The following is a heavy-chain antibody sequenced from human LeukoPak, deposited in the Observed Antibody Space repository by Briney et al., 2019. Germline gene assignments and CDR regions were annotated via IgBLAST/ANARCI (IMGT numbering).Heavy chain of an antibody. V-gene: IGHV3-48*03. D-gene: IGHD1-26*01. CDR2: ISSSGSTI. J-gene: IGHJ4*02. CDR3: ASSYSGDYFDY. Sequence: PGGSLRLSCAASGFTFSSYEMNWVRQAPGKGLEWVLYISSSGSTIYYADSVKGRFTISRDNAKNSLYLQMNSLRAEDTAVYYCASSYSGDYFDYWGQGTLVTVSS. CDR1: GFTFSSYE.